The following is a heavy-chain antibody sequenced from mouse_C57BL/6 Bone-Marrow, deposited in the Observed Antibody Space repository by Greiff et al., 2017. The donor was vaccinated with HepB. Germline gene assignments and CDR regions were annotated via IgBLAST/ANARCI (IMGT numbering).Heavy chain of an antibody. J-gene: IGHJ3*01. D-gene: IGHD1-1*01. Sequence: EVKVEESGGGLVQPGGSLKLSCAASGFTFSDYYMYWVRQTPEKRLEWVAYISNGGGSTYYPDTVKGRFTISRDNAKNTLYLQMSRLKSEDTAMYYCARHHYYGSSSHWGQGTLVTVSA. CDR3: ARHHYYGSSSH. CDR1: GFTFSDYY. CDR2: ISNGGGST. V-gene: IGHV5-12*01.